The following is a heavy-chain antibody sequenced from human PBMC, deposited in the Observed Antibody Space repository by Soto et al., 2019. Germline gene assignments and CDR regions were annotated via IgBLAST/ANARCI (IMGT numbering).Heavy chain of an antibody. Sequence: PGESLKISCKGSGYSFTSYWIGWVRQMPGKGLEWMGIIYPGDSDTRYSPSFQGQVTISADKSISTAYLQWSSLKASDTAMYYCASFGDYYDSSGSDRDFDYWGQGTLVTVSS. CDR3: ASFGDYYDSSGSDRDFDY. J-gene: IGHJ4*02. D-gene: IGHD3-22*01. CDR2: IYPGDSDT. CDR1: GYSFTSYW. V-gene: IGHV5-51*01.